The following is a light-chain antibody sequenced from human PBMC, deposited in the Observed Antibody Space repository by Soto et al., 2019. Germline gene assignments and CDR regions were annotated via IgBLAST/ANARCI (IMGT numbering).Light chain of an antibody. CDR2: DVN. J-gene: IGLJ2*01. CDR3: CSYAGSYTVV. V-gene: IGLV2-11*01. CDR1: SSDVGGYNY. Sequence: QSALTQPRSVSGSPGQSVTISCTGTSSDVGGYNYVSWYQQHPGKAPKLMIYDVNKRPSGVPDRFSGSKSDNTASLTISGLQAEDEAGYYCCSYAGSYTVVFGGGTKLTVL.